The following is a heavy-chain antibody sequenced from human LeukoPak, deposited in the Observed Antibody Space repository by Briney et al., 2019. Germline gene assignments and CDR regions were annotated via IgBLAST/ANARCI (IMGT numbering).Heavy chain of an antibody. Sequence: GGSLRLSCAASGFTFSSYWMHWVRQAPGKGLVWVSRINSDGSSTSYADSVKGRFTISRDNAKNSLYLQMNSLRAEDTALYYCAKGGAAYSSGWYTDYWGQGTLVTVSS. D-gene: IGHD6-19*01. CDR3: AKGGAAYSSGWYTDY. J-gene: IGHJ4*02. V-gene: IGHV3-74*01. CDR1: GFTFSSYW. CDR2: INSDGSST.